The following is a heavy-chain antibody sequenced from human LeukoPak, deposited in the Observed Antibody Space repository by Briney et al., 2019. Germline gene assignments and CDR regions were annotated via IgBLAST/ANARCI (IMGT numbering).Heavy chain of an antibody. V-gene: IGHV1-18*01. CDR2: INTYNGNT. CDR3: ARDRSEHYDRSAYSWNDAFDL. J-gene: IGHJ3*01. CDR1: DYTFITYG. D-gene: IGHD3-22*01. Sequence: ASVKVSCKASDYTFITYGLSWVRQAPGQGLEWMGWINTYNGNTNCAQKLQGRVTMTTDTSTNTAYMELRSLRSDDTAVYYCARDRSEHYDRSAYSWNDAFDLWGQGTMVTVSS.